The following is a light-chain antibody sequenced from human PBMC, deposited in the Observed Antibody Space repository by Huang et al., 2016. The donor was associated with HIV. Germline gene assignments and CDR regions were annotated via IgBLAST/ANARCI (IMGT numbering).Light chain of an antibody. J-gene: IGKJ1*01. V-gene: IGKV3-20*01. CDR3: QHYGPTPSWT. CDR1: EGIRSYY. CDR2: AAS. Sequence: EIVLTQSPGTLSLSPGERAALSCRGSEGIRSYYVAWYQQKPGQAPRLRIYAASSRATGIPDRFSGSGSGTDFTLTISRLEPEDFAVYYCQHYGPTPSWTFGQGTKVEIK.